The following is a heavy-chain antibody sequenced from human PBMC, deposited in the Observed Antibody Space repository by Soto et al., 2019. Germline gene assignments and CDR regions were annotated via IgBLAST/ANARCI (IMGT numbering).Heavy chain of an antibody. J-gene: IGHJ4*02. Sequence: SETLSLTCSVSGGSISNSSYLWGWVRQPPGKGLQWIGSVSHIGSTNYNPSLKSRLTISVGTSKTQSSLRLNSVTAADTAVYYCSRIAVSGPRTGFDYWGQGILVTVSS. D-gene: IGHD6-19*01. CDR3: SRIAVSGPRTGFDY. CDR1: GGSISNSSYL. V-gene: IGHV4-39*01. CDR2: VSHIGST.